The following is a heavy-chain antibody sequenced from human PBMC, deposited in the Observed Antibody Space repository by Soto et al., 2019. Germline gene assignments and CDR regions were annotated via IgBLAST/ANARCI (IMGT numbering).Heavy chain of an antibody. Sequence: QVQLQESGPGLVKPSETLSLTCTVSGGSISSYYWSWIRQPPGKGLEWIGYIYYSGSTNYNPSLKSRVTISVDTSKNQFSLKPSSVTAADTAVYYCARDVGGSLDYWGQGTLVTVSS. V-gene: IGHV4-59*01. CDR1: GGSISSYY. CDR3: ARDVGGSLDY. CDR2: IYYSGST. D-gene: IGHD3-16*01. J-gene: IGHJ4*02.